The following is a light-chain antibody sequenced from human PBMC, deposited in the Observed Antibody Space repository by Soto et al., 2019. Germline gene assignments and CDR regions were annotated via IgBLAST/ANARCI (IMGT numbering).Light chain of an antibody. Sequence: QSALTQPVSVSGSPGQSITISCTGTSSDVGGYNLVSWYQQHPGKAPKIMIFEVNHRPSGVSNRFSGSKSGNTASLTISGLQAEYEADYYCTSFTSTSTHVFGTGTKVTVL. J-gene: IGLJ1*01. V-gene: IGLV2-14*01. CDR3: TSFTSTSTHV. CDR2: EVN. CDR1: SSDVGGYNL.